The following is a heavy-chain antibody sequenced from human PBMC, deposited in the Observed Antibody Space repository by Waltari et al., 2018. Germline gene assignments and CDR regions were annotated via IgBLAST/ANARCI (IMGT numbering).Heavy chain of an antibody. Sequence: QVQLQESGPGLVKPSQTLSLTCTVSGGSISSGVYSWSCVRPHPGKGREWIGYIYYSGSTYYNPSLKSRVTISVDTSKNQFSLKLSSVTAADTAVYYCARGNTPTARGNWFDPWGQGTLVTVSS. CDR2: IYYSGST. D-gene: IGHD6-6*01. J-gene: IGHJ5*02. V-gene: IGHV4-31*03. CDR3: ARGNTPTARGNWFDP. CDR1: GGSISSGVYS.